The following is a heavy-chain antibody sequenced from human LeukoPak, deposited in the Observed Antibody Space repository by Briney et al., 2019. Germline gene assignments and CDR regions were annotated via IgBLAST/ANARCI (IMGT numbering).Heavy chain of an antibody. D-gene: IGHD6-13*01. J-gene: IGHJ6*03. CDR3: AREVGSEYSSPYYYYYMDV. Sequence: ASVKVSCKASGYTFTSYGISWVRQAPGQGLEWMGWISAYNGNTNYAQKLQGRVTMTTDTSTNTAYMELRSLRSDDTAVYYCAREVGSEYSSPYYYYYMDVWGKGTTVTVSS. V-gene: IGHV1-18*01. CDR2: ISAYNGNT. CDR1: GYTFTSYG.